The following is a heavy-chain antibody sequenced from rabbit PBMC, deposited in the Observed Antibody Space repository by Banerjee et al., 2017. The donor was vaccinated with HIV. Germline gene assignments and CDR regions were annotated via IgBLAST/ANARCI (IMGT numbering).Heavy chain of an antibody. V-gene: IGHV1S40*01. CDR2: IYGGSSGRT. J-gene: IGHJ3*01. Sequence: QSLEESGGDLVQPGTSLTLTCTASGFSFSSTYWICWVRQAPGKGLEWIACIYGGSSGRTYYATWAKGRFTISKTSSTTVTLQMTSLTAADTATYFCARDYAGYAGYGYALDLWGQGTLVTVS. D-gene: IGHD6-1*01. CDR3: ARDYAGYAGYGYALDL. CDR1: GFSFSSTYW.